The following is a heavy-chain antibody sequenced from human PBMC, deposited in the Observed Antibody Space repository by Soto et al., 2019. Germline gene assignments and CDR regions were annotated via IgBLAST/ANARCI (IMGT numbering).Heavy chain of an antibody. CDR1: RGSLSSGDYY. V-gene: IGHV4-30-4*01. Sequence: SETLSLNCTVSRGSLSSGDYYWSWIRQPPGEGLEWIGYFFYSGSTYYNPSLKSRVTISVDTSKNQFSLKLSSVTAADTAVYYCARVLGLRENYGMEVWGQGTTVTVSS. CDR2: FFYSGST. D-gene: IGHD3-3*01. J-gene: IGHJ6*02. CDR3: ARVLGLRENYGMEV.